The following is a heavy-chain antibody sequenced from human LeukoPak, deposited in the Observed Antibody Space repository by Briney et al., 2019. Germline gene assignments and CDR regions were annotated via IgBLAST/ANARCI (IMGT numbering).Heavy chain of an antibody. CDR3: ARHYGGNSDPFNY. CDR2: IIPIFGTA. D-gene: IGHD4-23*01. Sequence: SVKVSCKASGGTFSSYAISWVRQAPGQGLEWMGGIIPIFGTANYAQKFPGRVTITADESTSTAYMELSSLRSEDTTVYYCARHYGGNSDPFNYWGQGTLVTVSS. CDR1: GGTFSSYA. V-gene: IGHV1-69*13. J-gene: IGHJ4*02.